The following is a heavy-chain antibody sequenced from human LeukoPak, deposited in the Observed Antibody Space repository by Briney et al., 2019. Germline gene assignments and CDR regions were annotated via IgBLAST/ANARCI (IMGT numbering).Heavy chain of an antibody. Sequence: SETLSLTCTVSGGSISNYYWSWIRQPPGKGLEWIGYIYYSGSTNHNPSLKSRVTISVDTSKNQFSLKLSSVTAADTAVYYCARNSVVPAAPFDYWGQGTLVTVSS. J-gene: IGHJ4*02. CDR3: ARNSVVPAAPFDY. CDR1: GGSISNYY. V-gene: IGHV4-59*01. D-gene: IGHD2-2*01. CDR2: IYYSGST.